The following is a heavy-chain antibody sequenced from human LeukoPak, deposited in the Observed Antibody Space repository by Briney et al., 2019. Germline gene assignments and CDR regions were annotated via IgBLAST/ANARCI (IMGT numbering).Heavy chain of an antibody. CDR1: GGPISSYY. Sequence: SETLSLTCTVSGGPISSYYWSWIRQPPGKGLEWIGYIYYSGGTNYNPSLKSRVTISLDTSKTQFSLNLSSVTAADTAVYYCARRGMVVTPGAFDIWGRGTMATVSS. CDR3: ARRGMVVTPGAFDI. D-gene: IGHD2-21*02. V-gene: IGHV4-59*08. J-gene: IGHJ3*02. CDR2: IYYSGGT.